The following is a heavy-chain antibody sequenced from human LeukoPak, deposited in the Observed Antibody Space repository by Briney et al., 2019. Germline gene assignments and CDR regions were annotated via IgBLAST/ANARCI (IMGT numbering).Heavy chain of an antibody. J-gene: IGHJ4*02. CDR2: INTDGSST. V-gene: IGHV3-74*01. CDR3: ATRAYYYYDSSGYYFDY. D-gene: IGHD3-22*01. Sequence: GGSLRLSCAASGFTFSSYWMHWVRQAPGKGLVWVSRINTDGSSTTYADSVKGRFTISRDNARNTLYLQMNSLRAEDTAVYYCATRAYYYYDSSGYYFDYWGRGTLVTVSS. CDR1: GFTFSSYW.